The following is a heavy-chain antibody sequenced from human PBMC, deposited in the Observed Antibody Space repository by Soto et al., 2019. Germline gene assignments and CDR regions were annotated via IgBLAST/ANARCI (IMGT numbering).Heavy chain of an antibody. J-gene: IGHJ4*02. V-gene: IGHV4-59*08. CDR1: GAXISGYH. Sequence: SETLXLTCTVSGAXISGYHWGWIRQPPGKGLEWIGYLYYTGSTHYNPSLKSRATMSVDTSKNQFSLKLNSVTAADTAVYYCARGFAIGWYTYFFDLWGQGPLVTVSS. D-gene: IGHD6-19*01. CDR3: ARGFAIGWYTYFFDL. CDR2: LYYTGST.